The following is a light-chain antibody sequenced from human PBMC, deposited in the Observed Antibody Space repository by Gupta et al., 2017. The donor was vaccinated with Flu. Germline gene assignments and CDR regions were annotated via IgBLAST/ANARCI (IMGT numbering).Light chain of an antibody. CDR2: AAS. J-gene: IGKJ2*01. CDR1: QGISSY. CDR3: QQYYSYPYT. V-gene: IGKV1-8*01. Sequence: IRMTQSPSSFSASTGDRVTITCRASQGISSYLAWYQQKPGKAPKLLIYAASTVQSGVPSRFSGSGSGTDFTLTINCLQSEDFATYYCQQYYSYPYTFGQGTKLEIK.